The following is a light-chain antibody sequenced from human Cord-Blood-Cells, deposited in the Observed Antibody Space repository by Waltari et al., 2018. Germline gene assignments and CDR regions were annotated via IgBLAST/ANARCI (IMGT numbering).Light chain of an antibody. V-gene: IGLV2-11*01. CDR1: SRDVGGYNS. J-gene: IGLJ3*02. CDR2: DVS. CDR3: CSYAGSYTWV. Sequence: QSALTQPRSVSGSPGQSVTIPCTGTSRDVGGYNSVSWYQQHPGKAHNLMIYDVSKRPSGVPDRFSGSKSGNTASLTISGLQAEDEADYYCCSYAGSYTWVFGGGTKLTVL.